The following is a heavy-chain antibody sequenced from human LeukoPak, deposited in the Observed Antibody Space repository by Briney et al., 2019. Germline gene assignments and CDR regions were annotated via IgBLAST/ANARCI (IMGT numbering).Heavy chain of an antibody. CDR3: ARVIVATITWVNAFDI. D-gene: IGHD5-12*01. Sequence: SQTLSLTCAISGDSVSSNSAAWNWIRQSPSRGLEWLGRTYYRSKWYNDYAVSVKSRITINPDTSKNQFSLQLNSVTPEDTAVYYCARVIVATITWVNAFDIWGQGTMVTVSS. J-gene: IGHJ3*02. V-gene: IGHV6-1*01. CDR1: GDSVSSNSAA. CDR2: TYYRSKWYN.